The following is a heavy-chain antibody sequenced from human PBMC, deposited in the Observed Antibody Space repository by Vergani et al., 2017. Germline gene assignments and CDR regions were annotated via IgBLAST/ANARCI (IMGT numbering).Heavy chain of an antibody. Sequence: QVQLQQWGAGLFKPSETPSPTCAVYGGSFSGYYWSGIRQPPGKGLEWIREIKHSGSTNYHPSLKSRVTISVDTSKNQCSRKLSTVTAPGAAVYYCARGPDMDVWGKGTTVTVSS. CDR1: GGSFSGYY. V-gene: IGHV4-34*01. CDR2: IKHSGST. CDR3: ARGPDMDV. J-gene: IGHJ6*04.